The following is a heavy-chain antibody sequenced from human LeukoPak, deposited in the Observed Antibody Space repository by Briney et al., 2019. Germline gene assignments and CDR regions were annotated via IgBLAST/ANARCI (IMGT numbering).Heavy chain of an antibody. CDR3: ARHPRRSSGYYDY. V-gene: IGHV4-59*08. D-gene: IGHD3-22*01. Sequence: SETLSLTCTVSGGSISSYYWSWIRQPPGKGLEWIGYIYYSGSTNYNPSLKSRVTISVDTSKNQFSLKLSSVTAADTAVYYCARHPRRSSGYYDYWGQGTLVTVSS. CDR2: IYYSGST. CDR1: GGSISSYY. J-gene: IGHJ4*02.